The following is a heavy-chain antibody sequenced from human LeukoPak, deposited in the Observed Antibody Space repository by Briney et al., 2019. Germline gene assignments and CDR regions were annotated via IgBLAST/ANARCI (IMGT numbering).Heavy chain of an antibody. Sequence: SETLSLTCAVYGGSSSGYYWSWIRQPPGKGLEWIGEINHSGSTNYNPSLKSRVTISVDTSKNQFSLKLSSVTAADTAVYYCASGYGAYAFDIWGQGTMVTVSS. J-gene: IGHJ3*02. CDR1: GGSSSGYY. V-gene: IGHV4-34*01. CDR2: INHSGST. CDR3: ASGYGAYAFDI. D-gene: IGHD3-16*01.